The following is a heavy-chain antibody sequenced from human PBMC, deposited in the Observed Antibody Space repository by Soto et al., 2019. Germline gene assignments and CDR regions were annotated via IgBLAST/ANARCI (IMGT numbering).Heavy chain of an antibody. CDR3: ARVVYGDYYYYYMDV. J-gene: IGHJ6*03. CDR2: INSDGSST. V-gene: IGHV3-74*01. D-gene: IGHD4-17*01. Sequence: PGGSLRLSCAASGFTFSSYWMHWVRQAPGKGLVWVSRINSDGSSTSYADSVKGRFTISRDNAKNTLYLQMNSLRAEDTAVYYCARVVYGDYYYYYMDVWGKGTTVTVS. CDR1: GFTFSSYW.